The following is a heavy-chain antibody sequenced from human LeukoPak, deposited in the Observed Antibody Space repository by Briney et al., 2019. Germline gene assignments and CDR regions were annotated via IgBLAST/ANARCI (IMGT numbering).Heavy chain of an antibody. J-gene: IGHJ5*02. CDR2: IDYDGTNK. D-gene: IGHD1-1*01. Sequence: GGSLRLSCAASGFTFSSYGMHWVRQAPGKGLEWVAFIDYDGTNKYYADSVKGRFTISRDNSKNTLYLQMNSLTTEDTAVYYCATTTNSGGPWGQGTLVTVSS. V-gene: IGHV3-30*02. CDR3: ATTTNSGGP. CDR1: GFTFSSYG.